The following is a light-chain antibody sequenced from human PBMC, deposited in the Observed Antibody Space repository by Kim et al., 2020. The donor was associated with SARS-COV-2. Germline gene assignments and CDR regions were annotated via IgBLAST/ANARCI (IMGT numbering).Light chain of an antibody. CDR2: DAS. CDR3: QGYKSDSWT. CDR1: QSINIW. J-gene: IGKJ1*01. Sequence: DIQMTQSPSTLSTSVGDRVTITCRASQSINIWLAWYQQKPGKAPNLLIYDASILESGVPSRFSGSGSGTQFTLTISSLQPDDFATYYCQGYKSDSWTFGQGTKVDIK. V-gene: IGKV1-5*01.